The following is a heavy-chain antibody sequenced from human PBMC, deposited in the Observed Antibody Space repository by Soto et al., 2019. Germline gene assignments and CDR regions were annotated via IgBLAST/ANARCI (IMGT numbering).Heavy chain of an antibody. CDR2: IYPGDSDT. J-gene: IGHJ2*01. CDR1: GDSFTSYW. Sequence: EVQLGQSGEEVKKPGESLKISCKGSGDSFTSYWIGWVRQMPGKGLVLMGIIYPGDSDTRYSPSFHGQVTISADKSISTNSLQSSHLKAADTAMYYCARTPRPFGSAWHRRYWYLDLWGRGTLVTVSP. D-gene: IGHD3-3*01. V-gene: IGHV5-51*03. CDR3: ARTPRPFGSAWHRRYWYLDL.